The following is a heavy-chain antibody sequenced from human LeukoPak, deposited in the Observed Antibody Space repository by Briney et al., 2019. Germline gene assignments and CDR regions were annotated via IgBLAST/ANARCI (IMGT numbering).Heavy chain of an antibody. D-gene: IGHD6-6*01. J-gene: IGHJ3*02. CDR2: TYYRSKWYN. V-gene: IGHV6-1*01. Sequence: SQTLSLTCAISGDSVSSNSAAWNWLRQSPSRGLEWLGRTYYRSKWYNDYAVSVKSLITINPDTSKNQFSLQLNSVTPEDTAVYYCARDQGYSSSPDDAFDIWGQGTMVTVSS. CDR1: GDSVSSNSAA. CDR3: ARDQGYSSSPDDAFDI.